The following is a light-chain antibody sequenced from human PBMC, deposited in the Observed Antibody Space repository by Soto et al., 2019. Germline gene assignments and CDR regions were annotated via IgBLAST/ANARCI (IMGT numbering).Light chain of an antibody. Sequence: IVVTQDPGTLYSSSWEGGNLPFVGGHSVNGNYLAWYQQKPGMAPRLLIYAASTWESGIPDRFNGSGSGTDFSLTITRLESEDFAVYSCQQYGYAPRTFGLGTKVDIK. CDR3: QQYGYAPRT. CDR2: AAS. J-gene: IGKJ3*01. CDR1: HSVNGNY. V-gene: IGKV3-20*01.